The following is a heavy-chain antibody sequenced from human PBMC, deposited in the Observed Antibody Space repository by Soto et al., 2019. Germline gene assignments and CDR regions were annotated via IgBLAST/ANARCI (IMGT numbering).Heavy chain of an antibody. Sequence: GASVKVSCKASGYTFTGYYMHWVRQAPGQGLEWMGWINPNSGGTNYAQKFQGWVTMTRDTSISTAYMELSRLRSDDTAVYYCARDFSGYNWNLGPFDFWGQGTMVTVSS. CDR1: GYTFTGYY. D-gene: IGHD1-20*01. CDR3: ARDFSGYNWNLGPFDF. CDR2: INPNSGGT. J-gene: IGHJ3*01. V-gene: IGHV1-2*04.